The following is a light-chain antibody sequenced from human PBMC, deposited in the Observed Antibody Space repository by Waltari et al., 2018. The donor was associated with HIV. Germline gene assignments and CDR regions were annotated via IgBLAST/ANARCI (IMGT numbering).Light chain of an antibody. CDR1: QSLLYKNGYNY. CDR2: FGS. V-gene: IGKV2-28*01. CDR3: MQALQIPWT. J-gene: IGKJ1*01. Sequence: IVVTQSPLSLPVTPGEQAPISCTLDQSLLYKNGYNYLDWYLQKPGQSPQLLIYFGSHRASGVPDRFSGSGSGTHFTLKISKLQTEDVGVYYCMQALQIPWTFGLGTKVEIK.